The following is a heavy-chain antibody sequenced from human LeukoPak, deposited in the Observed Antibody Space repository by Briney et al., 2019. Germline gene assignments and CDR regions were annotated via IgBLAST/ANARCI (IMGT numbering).Heavy chain of an antibody. CDR3: ARTYSSYGNFDY. J-gene: IGHJ4*02. D-gene: IGHD6-6*01. Sequence: ASVKVSCKASGYTFTSYYMHWVRQSPGQGLEWMVIINPSGGSTSYAQKFQGRVTMTRDMSTSTVYMELSSLRSEDTAVYYCARTYSSYGNFDYWGQGTLVTVSS. CDR1: GYTFTSYY. V-gene: IGHV1-46*01. CDR2: INPSGGST.